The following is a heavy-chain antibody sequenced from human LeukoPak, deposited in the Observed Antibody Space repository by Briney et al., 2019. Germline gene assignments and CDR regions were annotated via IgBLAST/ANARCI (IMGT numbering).Heavy chain of an antibody. CDR2: INPNSGGT. CDR3: AREDCGGDCYPDY. D-gene: IGHD2-21*02. CDR1: GYTFTGYY. J-gene: IGHJ4*02. Sequence: ASVKVSCKASGYTFTGYYMHWVRQAPGQGLEWMGWINPNSGGTNYAQKFQGRVTITADKSTSTAYMELSSLRSEDTAVYYCAREDCGGDCYPDYWGQGTLVTVSS. V-gene: IGHV1-2*02.